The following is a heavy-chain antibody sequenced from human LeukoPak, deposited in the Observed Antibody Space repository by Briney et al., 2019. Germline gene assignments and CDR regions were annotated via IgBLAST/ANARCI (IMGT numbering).Heavy chain of an antibody. CDR3: ASISCSGGSCYSGFDI. Sequence: NSSETLSLTCTVSSGSINSNGYYWGCIRQPPGKGLEWIGTIYYSGTTYYSPSLKSRVTMSVDTSKNQFSLKLSSVTAADTAVYYCASISCSGGSCYSGFDIWGQGTMITVSS. CDR1: SGSINSNGYY. CDR2: IYYSGTT. D-gene: IGHD2-15*01. V-gene: IGHV4-39*07. J-gene: IGHJ3*02.